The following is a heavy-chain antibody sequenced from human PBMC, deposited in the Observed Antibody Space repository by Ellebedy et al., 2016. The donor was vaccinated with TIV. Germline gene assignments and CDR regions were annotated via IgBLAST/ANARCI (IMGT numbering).Heavy chain of an antibody. V-gene: IGHV3-7*03. J-gene: IGHJ4*02. CDR3: AKGCYYNSRGYDPTGFDY. CDR1: GFTFSSYW. CDR2: IKQDGSEK. Sequence: GESLKISCAASGFTFSSYWMSWVRQAPGKGLEWVANIKQDGSEKYYVDSVKGRFTISRDNSKNTLLLQLNSLRAEDTAVYYCAKGCYYNSRGYDPTGFDYWGQGALVTVSS. D-gene: IGHD3-22*01.